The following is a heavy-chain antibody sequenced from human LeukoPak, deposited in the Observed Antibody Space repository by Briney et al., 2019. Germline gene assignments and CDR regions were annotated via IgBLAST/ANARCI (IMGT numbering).Heavy chain of an antibody. Sequence: ASVKVSCKVSGYTLTELSMHWVRQAPGKGLEWMGGFDPEDGETIYAQKFQGRVTTTEDTSTDTAYMELSSLRSEDTAVYYCARDPSEYYGMDVWGQGTTVTVSS. CDR3: ARDPSEYYGMDV. D-gene: IGHD3-3*01. CDR1: GYTLTELS. J-gene: IGHJ6*02. V-gene: IGHV1-24*01. CDR2: FDPEDGET.